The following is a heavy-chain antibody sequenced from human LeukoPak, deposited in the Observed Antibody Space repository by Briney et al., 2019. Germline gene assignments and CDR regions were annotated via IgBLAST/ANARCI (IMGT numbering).Heavy chain of an antibody. CDR1: GGSVSSNRFY. CDR2: MYYSGGT. D-gene: IGHD6-19*01. V-gene: IGHV4-39*01. CDR3: ARSGWYSGSY. J-gene: IGHJ4*02. Sequence: SETLSLTCTVSGGSVSSNRFYWGWIRQPPGKGLDWIGSMYYSGGTYYNPSLKSRVTISADTSKNQFSLKLSSVTAADTAVYYCARSGWYSGSYWGQGTLVTVSS.